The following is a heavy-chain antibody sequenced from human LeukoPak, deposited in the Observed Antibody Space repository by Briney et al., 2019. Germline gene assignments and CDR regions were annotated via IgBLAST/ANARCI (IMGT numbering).Heavy chain of an antibody. V-gene: IGHV4-4*07. CDR2: IYSNEDT. CDR3: ARAAGASGGQYFDY. CDR1: GGSISTYH. J-gene: IGHJ4*02. Sequence: SETLSLTCTVSGGSISTYHWSWLPQPAGKGLEWIGRIYSNEDTRYNPSLKSRVTMSVDTSKNQFSLKLSSVTAADTAVYYCARAAGASGGQYFDYWGQGTLVAVSS. D-gene: IGHD2-15*01.